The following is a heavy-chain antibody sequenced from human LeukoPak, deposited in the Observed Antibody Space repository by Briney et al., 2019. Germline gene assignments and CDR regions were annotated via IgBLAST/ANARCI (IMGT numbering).Heavy chain of an antibody. CDR1: GGSISSYY. J-gene: IGHJ4*02. CDR3: ARDIGTYYYDSSGYAHFDY. D-gene: IGHD3-22*01. Sequence: SETLSLTCTVSGGSISSYYWSWIRQPPGKGLEWIGYIYYSGSTNYNPSLKSRVAISVDTSKNQFSLKLSSVTAADTAVYYCARDIGTYYYDSSGYAHFDYWGQGTLVTVSS. V-gene: IGHV4-59*01. CDR2: IYYSGST.